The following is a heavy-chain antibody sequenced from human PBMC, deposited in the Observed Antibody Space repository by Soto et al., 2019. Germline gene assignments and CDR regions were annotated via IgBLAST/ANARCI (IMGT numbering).Heavy chain of an antibody. CDR1: GYSFTSYW. Sequence: GASLKISCKGSGYSFTSYWIAWVRQMPGKGLEWMGIIYPGDSDTRYSPSFQGQVTISADRSIRTAYLHWSSLKASDTAMYYGAREGVYCSSTSCQGTDYWGQGTRVTAPQ. CDR3: AREGVYCSSTSCQGTDY. J-gene: IGHJ4*02. CDR2: IYPGDSDT. V-gene: IGHV5-51*01. D-gene: IGHD2-2*01.